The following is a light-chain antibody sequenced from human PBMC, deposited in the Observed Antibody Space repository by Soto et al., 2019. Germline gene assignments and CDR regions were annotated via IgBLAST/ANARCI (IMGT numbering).Light chain of an antibody. J-gene: IGKJ4*01. CDR2: HAA. CDR3: QQLQNWPPIT. CDR1: QSANSN. Sequence: EIVMTQSPATLSVSPGETVPLSCRASQSANSNLAWYQQKPGQAPSLILYHAATRATGVPARFSGSGSGTEFTLTISSLQSEDFAIFYCQQLQNWPPITFGGGTKVEIK. V-gene: IGKV3D-15*01.